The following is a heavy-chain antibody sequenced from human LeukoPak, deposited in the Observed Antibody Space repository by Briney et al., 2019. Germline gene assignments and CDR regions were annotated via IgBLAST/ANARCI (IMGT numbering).Heavy chain of an antibody. CDR1: GFTFSSYA. D-gene: IGHD5-12*01. CDR3: ARAAGGYRGYFDY. Sequence: HPGRSLRLSCAASGFTFSSYAMHWVRQAPGKGLEWVAVISYDGSNKYYADSVKGRFTISRDNSKNTLYLQMNSLRAEDTAVYYCARAAGGYRGYFDYWGQGTLVTVS. CDR2: ISYDGSNK. J-gene: IGHJ4*02. V-gene: IGHV3-30*04.